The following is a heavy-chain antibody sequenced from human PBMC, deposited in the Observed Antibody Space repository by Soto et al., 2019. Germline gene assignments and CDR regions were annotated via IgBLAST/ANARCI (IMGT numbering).Heavy chain of an antibody. CDR2: ISYDGSNN. Sequence: QVQLVESGGGVVQPGRSLRLSCAASGFTFSSYGMHWVRQAPGKGLEWVAVISYDGSNNYYADSVKGRFTISRDNSKNRLYLQMNSLRAEDKAVYYCAKEYGGSYSSYDFAYWGQGSLVTVSS. V-gene: IGHV3-30*18. D-gene: IGHD1-26*01. J-gene: IGHJ4*02. CDR1: GFTFSSYG. CDR3: AKEYGGSYSSYDFAY.